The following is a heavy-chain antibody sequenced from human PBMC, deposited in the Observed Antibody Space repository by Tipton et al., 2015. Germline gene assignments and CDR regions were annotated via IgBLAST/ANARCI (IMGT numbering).Heavy chain of an antibody. Sequence: LRLSCTVSGDSISSSSYFWGWIRQPPGKGLEWIGSIYYSGSAYYNPSLKSRVTISEDTSKNQFSLKLSSVTAADTAVYYCARSNYDLLTVYSRSFDYWGRGTLVTVSS. CDR2: IYYSGSA. J-gene: IGHJ4*02. D-gene: IGHD3-9*01. CDR3: ARSNYDLLTVYSRSFDY. CDR1: GDSISSSSYF. V-gene: IGHV4-39*01.